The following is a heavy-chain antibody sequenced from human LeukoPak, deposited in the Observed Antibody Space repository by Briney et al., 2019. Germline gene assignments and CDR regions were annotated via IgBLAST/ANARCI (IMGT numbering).Heavy chain of an antibody. Sequence: GGSLRLSCAASGFTFSSYWMHWVRQAPGKGLVWVSRINSDGSSTSYAESVKGRFTISRDNAENTLYLQMNSLRAEDTAMYYCARAGLRFVEWFKDAFDIWGQGTTVTVSS. CDR3: ARAGLRFVEWFKDAFDI. V-gene: IGHV3-74*01. J-gene: IGHJ3*02. CDR1: GFTFSSYW. D-gene: IGHD3-3*01. CDR2: INSDGSST.